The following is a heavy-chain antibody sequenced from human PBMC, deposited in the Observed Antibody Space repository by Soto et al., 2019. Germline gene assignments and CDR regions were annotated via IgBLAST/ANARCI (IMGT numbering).Heavy chain of an antibody. CDR2: IVPNIGTV. D-gene: IGHD6-19*01. J-gene: IGHJ4*02. CDR1: GGTLTNFINYP. V-gene: IGHV1-69*06. CDR3: ARRNTAGFLRSIDN. Sequence: QVQLVQSGAEVMQPGSSVTVSCKPSGGTLTNFINYPINWVRQSPGQGLAWMGGIVPNIGTVNYAQKFQGRVTMTADKAKGTVYLELRSLRSDDPGLYYGARRNTAGFLRSIDNWGQGTLVTVSS.